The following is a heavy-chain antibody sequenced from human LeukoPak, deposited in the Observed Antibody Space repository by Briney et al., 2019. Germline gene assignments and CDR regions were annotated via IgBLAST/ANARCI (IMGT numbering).Heavy chain of an antibody. CDR2: INVGNGNT. CDR1: GYTFTSYA. D-gene: IGHD6-19*01. J-gene: IGHJ4*02. V-gene: IGHV1-3*01. Sequence: GASVKVSCKASGYTFTSYAMHWVRQAPGQRLEWMGWINVGNGNTKYSQKFQGRVTITRDTSASTVYMEVSSLRSEDTAVYYCARDSLLAVDDWGQGTLVTVSS. CDR3: ARDSLLAVDD.